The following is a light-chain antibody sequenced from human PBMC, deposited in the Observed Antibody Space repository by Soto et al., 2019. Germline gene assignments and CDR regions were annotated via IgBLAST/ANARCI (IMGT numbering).Light chain of an antibody. Sequence: DIVMTQSPDSLAVSLGERATINCKSSQTVLYSSNNKNYLAWYQQKPGQPPKLLIYWASTRESGVPDRFRGSGSGTDFTVTISSLQAEDVAVYYCQQYYSTPRTFGQGTKVEIK. CDR3: QQYYSTPRT. CDR2: WAS. J-gene: IGKJ1*01. CDR1: QTVLYSSNNKNY. V-gene: IGKV4-1*01.